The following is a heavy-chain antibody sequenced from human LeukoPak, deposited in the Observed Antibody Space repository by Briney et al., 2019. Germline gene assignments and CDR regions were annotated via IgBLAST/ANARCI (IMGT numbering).Heavy chain of an antibody. CDR2: IYYSGNT. Sequence: PSETLSFTCTVSGGSISSSGSYWGWIRQPPGKGLEWIGSIYYSGNTYNPSLKSRVTISVDSSKNQFSLNLTSVNAADTAVYYCARVMAARREDLNWFDPWGQGTLVTVSS. D-gene: IGHD6-6*01. CDR1: GGSISSSGSY. V-gene: IGHV4-39*07. CDR3: ARVMAARREDLNWFDP. J-gene: IGHJ5*02.